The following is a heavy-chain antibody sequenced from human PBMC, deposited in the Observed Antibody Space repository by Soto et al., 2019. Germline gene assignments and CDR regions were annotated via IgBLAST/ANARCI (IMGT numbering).Heavy chain of an antibody. CDR1: GGSISSGGYY. Sequence: SETLSLTCTVSGGSISSGGYYWSWIRQHPGKGLEWIGYIYYSGSTYYNPSLKSRVTISVDTSKNQFSLKLSSVTAADTAVYYCARGYCGSTSCDSQLPYYYYMDVWGKGTTVTVSS. D-gene: IGHD2-2*01. CDR3: ARGYCGSTSCDSQLPYYYYMDV. CDR2: IYYSGST. J-gene: IGHJ6*03. V-gene: IGHV4-31*03.